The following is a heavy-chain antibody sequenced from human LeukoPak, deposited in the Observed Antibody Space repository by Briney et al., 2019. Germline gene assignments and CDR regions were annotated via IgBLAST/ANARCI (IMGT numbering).Heavy chain of an antibody. Sequence: GGSLRLACAASGFTSTTSAMNWVRQAPGKGLEWVSGISANGGSTYYADSVKGRFTISRDNSNNTLYVQMTSLRVEDTAIYYCAKSPGVGIAARRWFDPWGQGTLITVSS. D-gene: IGHD6-6*01. CDR3: AKSPGVGIAARRWFDP. CDR1: GFTSTTSA. J-gene: IGHJ5*02. V-gene: IGHV3-23*01. CDR2: ISANGGST.